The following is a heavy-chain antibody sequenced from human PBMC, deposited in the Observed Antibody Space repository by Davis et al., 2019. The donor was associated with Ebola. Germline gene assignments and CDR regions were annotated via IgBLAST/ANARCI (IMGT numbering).Heavy chain of an antibody. CDR3: ARDRGRNYGGMMYYYYGMDV. Sequence: GESLKISCAASGFTFSSYGMHWVRQAPGKGLEWVAVISYDGSNKYYADSVKGRFTISRDNSKNTLYLQMNSLRAEDTAVYYCARDRGRNYGGMMYYYYGMDVWGQGTTVTVSS. V-gene: IGHV3-30*03. J-gene: IGHJ6*02. CDR1: GFTFSSYG. CDR2: ISYDGSNK. D-gene: IGHD4-11*01.